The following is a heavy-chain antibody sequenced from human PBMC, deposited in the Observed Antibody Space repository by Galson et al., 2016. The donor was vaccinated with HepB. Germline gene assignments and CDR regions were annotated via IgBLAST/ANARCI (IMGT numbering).Heavy chain of an antibody. CDR2: ISYSGGN. J-gene: IGHJ4*02. CDR1: GGSLSSSSYF. CDR3: AATYNTGWQYYFDY. D-gene: IGHD6-25*01. Sequence: SETLSLTCTVAGGSLSSSSYFWAWIRQSPVKGLEWVGSISYSGGNFYNPSLKSRVAISVDTSNNQFSPDLTSVTAADTAVYYCAATYNTGWQYYFDYWVQGTLVTVSS. V-gene: IGHV4-39*07.